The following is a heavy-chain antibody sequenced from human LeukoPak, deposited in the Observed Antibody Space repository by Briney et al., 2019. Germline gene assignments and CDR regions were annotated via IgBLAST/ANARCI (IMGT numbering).Heavy chain of an antibody. CDR3: ATTVTLGF. D-gene: IGHD1-1*01. CDR2: ITGTGGGGNKT. V-gene: IGHV3-23*01. J-gene: IGHJ4*02. Sequence: GGSLRLSCAASGFAFRTYAMSWVRQAPGKGLEWVSVITGTGGGGNKTYYADSVRGRFSISRDDSKNILFLQMHNLRADDTAVYFCATTVTLGFWGQGTLVLVSS. CDR1: GFAFRTYA.